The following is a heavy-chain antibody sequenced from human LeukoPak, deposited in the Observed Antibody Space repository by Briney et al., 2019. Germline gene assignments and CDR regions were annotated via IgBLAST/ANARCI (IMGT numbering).Heavy chain of an antibody. V-gene: IGHV4-38-2*01. D-gene: IGHD3-16*02. J-gene: IGHJ4*02. CDR3: ARRGNDYVWGSYRGSLGF. Sequence: PSVTLSLTCAVSGYSINSGFYWGWIRQPPGKGLEWIGRIYHSGSTYYNPSLKSQVTMSVDTSKNQFSLKLSSVTAADTAVYYCARRGNDYVWGSYRGSLGFWGQGALVTVSS. CDR1: GYSINSGFY. CDR2: IYHSGST.